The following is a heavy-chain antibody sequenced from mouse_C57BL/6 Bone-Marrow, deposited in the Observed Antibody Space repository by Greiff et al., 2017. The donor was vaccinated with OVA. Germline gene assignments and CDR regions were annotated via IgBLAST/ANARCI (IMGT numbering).Heavy chain of an antibody. Sequence: QVQLQQPGAELVKPGASVKLSCKASGYTFTSYWMHWMKQRPGQGLEWIGMIHPNSGSTNYNEKFKSKATLTVDKSSSTAYMQLSSLTSEDSAVYYCASTGKVPFAYWGQGTLVTVSA. J-gene: IGHJ3*01. V-gene: IGHV1-64*01. CDR3: ASTGKVPFAY. CDR1: GYTFTSYW. CDR2: IHPNSGST. D-gene: IGHD4-1*02.